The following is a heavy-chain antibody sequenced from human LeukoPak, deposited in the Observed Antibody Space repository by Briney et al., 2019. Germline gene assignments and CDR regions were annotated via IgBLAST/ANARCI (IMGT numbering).Heavy chain of an antibody. CDR3: ARDFANGVRPVAPSGY. V-gene: IGHV4-34*01. J-gene: IGHJ4*02. Sequence: SETLSLTCAVYGGSFSGYYWSWIRQPPGKGLEWIGEINHSGSTNYNPSLKSRVTISVDTSKNQFSLKLSSVTAADTAVYYCARDFANGVRPVAPSGYWGQGTLVTVSS. CDR2: INHSGST. CDR1: GGSFSGYY. D-gene: IGHD3-10*01.